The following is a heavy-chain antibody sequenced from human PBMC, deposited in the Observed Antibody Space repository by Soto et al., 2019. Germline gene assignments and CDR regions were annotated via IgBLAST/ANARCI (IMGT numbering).Heavy chain of an antibody. V-gene: IGHV3-23*01. J-gene: IGHJ4*02. D-gene: IGHD2-2*01. CDR3: EGTCRSTSSFLDY. CDR2: ISGSGGST. CDR1: GFTFSSHA. Sequence: GRSLRLSCAVSGFTFSSHAISWVSQAQGKGLEWVSAISGSGGSTYYADSVKGRFTISRDHSKNTLYLQMNGLRTEDTAVYYGEGTCRSTSSFLDYWGQGTLVTVSS.